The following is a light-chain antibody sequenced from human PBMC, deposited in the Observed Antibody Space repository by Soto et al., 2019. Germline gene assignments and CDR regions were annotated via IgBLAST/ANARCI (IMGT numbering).Light chain of an antibody. Sequence: DIQMTQSPSTLSASVGDRVTITCRASQSTSTWLAWYQQRPGKTPKLLISEASKLESGVPSRFSGSGSGTESTLTISSLQPDDFATYYCQQYSTYPYAFGQGTKVEIK. V-gene: IGKV1-5*03. CDR3: QQYSTYPYA. J-gene: IGKJ1*01. CDR2: EAS. CDR1: QSTSTW.